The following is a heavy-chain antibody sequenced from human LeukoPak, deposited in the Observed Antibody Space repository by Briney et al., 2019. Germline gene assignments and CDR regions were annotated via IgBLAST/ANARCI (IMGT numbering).Heavy chain of an antibody. CDR2: INSDGSST. Sequence: GGSLRLSCAASGFTFSSYWMHWVRQAPGKGLVWVSRINSDGSSTSYADSVKGRFTISRDNAKNTLYLQMNSLRAEDTAVYYCARVSPKYCSGGSCYYRYWGQGTLVTVSS. J-gene: IGHJ4*02. D-gene: IGHD2-15*01. V-gene: IGHV3-74*01. CDR1: GFTFSSYW. CDR3: ARVSPKYCSGGSCYYRY.